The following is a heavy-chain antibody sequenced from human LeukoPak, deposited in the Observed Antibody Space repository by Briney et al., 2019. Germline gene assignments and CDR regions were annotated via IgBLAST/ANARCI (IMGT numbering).Heavy chain of an antibody. J-gene: IGHJ4*02. CDR3: ARQSQYSGYQAPDY. Sequence: PSETLSLTCTVSGGSISNYYWSWIRQPAGKGLEWIGRIYGSGSTNYNPAHKSRVTMSIDTSKNQFSLKLNSVTAADTAVYYCARQSQYSGYQAPDYWGQGTLVTVSS. D-gene: IGHD5-12*01. CDR2: IYGSGST. V-gene: IGHV4-4*07. CDR1: GGSISNYY.